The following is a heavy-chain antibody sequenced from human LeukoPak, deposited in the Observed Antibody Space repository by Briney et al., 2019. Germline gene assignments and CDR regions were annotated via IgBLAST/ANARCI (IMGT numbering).Heavy chain of an antibody. CDR3: ARVEYQLLPFDY. Sequence: SETLSLTCSVSGGSISSSNWWSWVRQPPGKGLEWTGEIYHSGSTNYNPSLKSRVTISVDKSKNQFSLKLSSVTAADTAVYYCARVEYQLLPFDYWGQGTLVTVSS. V-gene: IGHV4-4*02. D-gene: IGHD2-2*01. J-gene: IGHJ4*02. CDR2: IYHSGST. CDR1: GGSISSSNW.